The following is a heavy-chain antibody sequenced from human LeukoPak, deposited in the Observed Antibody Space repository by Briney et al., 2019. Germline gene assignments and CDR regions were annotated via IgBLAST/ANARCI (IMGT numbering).Heavy chain of an antibody. Sequence: PSETLSLTCTASGGTISRHYWSWIRQAPGKGLEWIAYISYSGSTNYNPSLKSRVTISVDTSKNQFSLKLSSVTAGDTAVFYCARHVGPGYSYGFDNWGQGTLVTVSS. V-gene: IGHV4-59*08. J-gene: IGHJ4*02. D-gene: IGHD5-18*01. CDR3: ARHVGPGYSYGFDN. CDR2: ISYSGST. CDR1: GGTISRHY.